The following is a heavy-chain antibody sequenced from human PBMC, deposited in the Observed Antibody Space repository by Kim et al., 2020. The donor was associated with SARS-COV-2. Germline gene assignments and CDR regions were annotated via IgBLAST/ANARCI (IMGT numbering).Heavy chain of an antibody. Sequence: GTANYAQKLQGRVTITADESTSTAYMELSSLRSEDTAVYYCASTMDTFDYWGQGTLVTVSS. D-gene: IGHD1-1*01. CDR2: GTA. V-gene: IGHV1-69*01. CDR3: ASTMDTFDY. J-gene: IGHJ4*02.